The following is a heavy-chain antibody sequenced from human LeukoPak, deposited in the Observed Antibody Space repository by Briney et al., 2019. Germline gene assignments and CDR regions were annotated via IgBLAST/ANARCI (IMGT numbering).Heavy chain of an antibody. CDR3: ARGGGSYYGQWFDP. D-gene: IGHD1-26*01. V-gene: IGHV1-46*01. CDR2: INPSGGST. CDR1: GFTFTSYY. Sequence: ASVKVSCKASGFTFTSYYMDWVQQAPGQGLEWMGIINPSGGSTSYAQKLQGRVTMTSDTSTSTVYMELSSLRSEDTAVYYCARGGGSYYGQWFDPWGQGTLVTISS. J-gene: IGHJ5*02.